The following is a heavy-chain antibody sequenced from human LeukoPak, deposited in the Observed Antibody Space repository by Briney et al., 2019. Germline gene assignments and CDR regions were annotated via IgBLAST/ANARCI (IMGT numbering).Heavy chain of an antibody. Sequence: SETLSLTCTVSGGSISSYYWSWIRQPPGKGLEWIGYIYYSGSTNYNPSLKSRVTISVDTSKNQFSLKLSSVTAADAAVYYCARTRFSSRAFDIWGQGTMVTVSS. CDR2: IYYSGST. D-gene: IGHD3-3*01. CDR3: ARTRFSSRAFDI. CDR1: GGSISSYY. J-gene: IGHJ3*02. V-gene: IGHV4-59*08.